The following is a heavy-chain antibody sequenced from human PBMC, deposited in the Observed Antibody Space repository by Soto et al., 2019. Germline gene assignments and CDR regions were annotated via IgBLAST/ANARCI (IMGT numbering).Heavy chain of an antibody. CDR2: IYYSGST. CDR1: GGSVSSGSYY. J-gene: IGHJ1*01. D-gene: IGHD3-22*01. V-gene: IGHV4-61*01. Sequence: QVQLQESGPGLVKPSETLSLTCTVSGGSVSSGSYYWSWIRQPPGKGLEWIGYIYYSGSTNYNPSLKSRVSIHVAPSKSQFSLKPSSVTAADTAVYYCAREYYYDSSDWGQGTLVTVSS. CDR3: AREYYYDSSD.